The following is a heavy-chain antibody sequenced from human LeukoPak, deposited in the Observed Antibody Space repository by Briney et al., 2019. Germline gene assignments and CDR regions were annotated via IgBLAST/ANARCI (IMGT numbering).Heavy chain of an antibody. D-gene: IGHD1-26*01. Sequence: SVKVSCKASGGTFSSYAISWVRQAPGQGLEWMGGIIPIFGTANYAQKFQGRATITTDESTSAAYMELSSLRSEDTAVYYCARDKGEGTYYFDYWGQGTLVTVSS. V-gene: IGHV1-69*05. J-gene: IGHJ4*02. CDR2: IIPIFGTA. CDR1: GGTFSSYA. CDR3: ARDKGEGTYYFDY.